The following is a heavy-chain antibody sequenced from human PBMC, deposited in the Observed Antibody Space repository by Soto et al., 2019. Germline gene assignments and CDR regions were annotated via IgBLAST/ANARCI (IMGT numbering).Heavy chain of an antibody. CDR3: ARSQGGSTSLDIYYYYYYGMDV. J-gene: IGHJ6*02. V-gene: IGHV1-69*13. CDR2: IIPIFGTA. CDR1: GGTFRSYA. Sequence: SVKVSCKAPGGTFRSYAISWVRQAPGQGLEWMGGIIPIFGTANYAQKFQGRVTITADESTSTGYMELSSLRSEDTAVYYCARSQGGSTSLDIYYYYYYGMDVWGQGTTVTVSS. D-gene: IGHD2-2*01.